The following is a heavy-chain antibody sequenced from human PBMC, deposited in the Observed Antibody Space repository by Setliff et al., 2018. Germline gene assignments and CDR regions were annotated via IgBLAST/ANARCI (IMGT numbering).Heavy chain of an antibody. D-gene: IGHD3-10*01. CDR1: GGSISTYY. CDR3: ARDARAPWFYYGMDV. J-gene: IGHJ6*02. Sequence: SETLSLTCTVSGGSISTYYWSWIRQPPGKGPEWIGYIYYSGSTNYNPSLKSRLTISVDTSKNQFSLKLSSVTAADTAVHYCARDARAPWFYYGMDVWGQGTTVTVSS. CDR2: IYYSGST. V-gene: IGHV4-59*01.